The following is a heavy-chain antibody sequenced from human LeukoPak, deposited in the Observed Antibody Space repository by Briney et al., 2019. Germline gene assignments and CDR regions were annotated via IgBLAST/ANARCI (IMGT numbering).Heavy chain of an antibody. CDR2: ISGSGGST. CDR3: AKSPIAAAGIRDWFDP. V-gene: IGHV3-23*01. CDR1: GFTFRSYA. Sequence: PGGSLRLSCAGSGFTFRSYAMSWVRQAPGKGLEWVSAISGSGGSTYYADSVKGRFTISRDNSKNTLYLQMNSLRAEDTAVYYSAKSPIAAAGIRDWFDPWGQGTLVTISS. J-gene: IGHJ5*02. D-gene: IGHD6-13*01.